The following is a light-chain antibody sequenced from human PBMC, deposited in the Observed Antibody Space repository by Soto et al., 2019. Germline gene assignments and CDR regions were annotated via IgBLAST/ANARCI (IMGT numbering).Light chain of an antibody. V-gene: IGLV2-14*01. CDR3: SSCTSSSTYV. J-gene: IGLJ1*01. CDR1: SSDVGGYNY. CDR2: DVS. Sequence: QSALTQPASVSGSPGQSITISCTGTSSDVGGYNYVSWYQQHPGKAPKLMIYDVSNRPSGVSNRFSGSKSGNMASLTISGLQAEDEADYYCSSCTSSSTYVFGTGTKVTVL.